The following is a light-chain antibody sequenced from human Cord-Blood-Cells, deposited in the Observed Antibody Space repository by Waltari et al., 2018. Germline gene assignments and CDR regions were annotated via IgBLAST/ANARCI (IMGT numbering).Light chain of an antibody. J-gene: IGLJ2*01. CDR3: SSYTSSSTLGV. Sequence: QSALTQPASVSGSPGQSITISCTGTSSDVGGYNYVSWYPQHPGKAPKLMIYDVSNRAAGVSNRFSGSKAGNTASLTISGLQAEDEADYYCSSYTSSSTLGVFGGGTKLTVL. CDR1: SSDVGGYNY. V-gene: IGLV2-14*01. CDR2: DVS.